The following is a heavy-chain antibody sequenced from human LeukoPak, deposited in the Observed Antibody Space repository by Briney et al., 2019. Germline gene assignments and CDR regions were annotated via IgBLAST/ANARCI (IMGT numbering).Heavy chain of an antibody. Sequence: PPETLSLTCTVSGGSISSYYWSWIRQPPGKGLEWIGNIYYSGSIYYNPSLKSRVTISVDTSKNQFSLKLSSVTAADTAVYYCARDNGEYRSGHGDWFDPWGQGTLVTVSS. CDR1: GGSISSYY. J-gene: IGHJ5*02. V-gene: IGHV4-59*12. D-gene: IGHD6-19*01. CDR3: ARDNGEYRSGHGDWFDP. CDR2: IYYSGSI.